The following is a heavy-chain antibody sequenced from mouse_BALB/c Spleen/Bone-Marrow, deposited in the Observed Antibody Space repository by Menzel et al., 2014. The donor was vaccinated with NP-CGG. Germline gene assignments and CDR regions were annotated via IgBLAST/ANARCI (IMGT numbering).Heavy chain of an antibody. D-gene: IGHD2-2*01. CDR1: GFAFSGYD. CDR3: ARQRGYAYAMDY. V-gene: IGHV5-12-1*01. CDR2: IRSGGSNT. J-gene: IGHJ4*01. Sequence: EVKVEESGGGLVKPGGSLKFSCAASGFAFSGYDMSWVRQTPEKRLEWVAYIRSGGSNTYYPDTVKGRFTISRDNAKNTLYLQMNSLKSEDTAMYYCARQRGYAYAMDYWGQGISVTVSS.